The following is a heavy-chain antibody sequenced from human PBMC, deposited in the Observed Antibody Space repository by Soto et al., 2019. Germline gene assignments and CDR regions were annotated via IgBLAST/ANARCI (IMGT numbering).Heavy chain of an antibody. V-gene: IGHV1-69*08. Sequence: ASVKVSCKTPGGTFRSDTITWVRQAPGQGLEWMGRIIPLLDTADYAQKFQGRVTITADKSTGTAYMELNSLRSEDTAVYYCARGSDYLYWYFDLWGRGTLVTVS. CDR3: ARGSDYLYWYFDL. D-gene: IGHD4-17*01. J-gene: IGHJ2*01. CDR2: IIPLLDTA. CDR1: GGTFRSDT.